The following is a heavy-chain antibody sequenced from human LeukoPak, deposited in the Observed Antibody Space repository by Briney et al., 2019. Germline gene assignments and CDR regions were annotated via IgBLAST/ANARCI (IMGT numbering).Heavy chain of an antibody. V-gene: IGHV3-66*01. Sequence: GGSLRLSCAASGFTVSSNYMSWVRQAPGKGLEWVSVIYSGGSTYYADSVKGRFTISRDNSKNTLYLQMNSLRAEDTAVYYCARGGSSNFLHPLYYFDYWGQGTLVTVSS. CDR1: GFTVSSNY. J-gene: IGHJ4*02. CDR2: IYSGGST. CDR3: ARGGSSNFLHPLYYFDY. D-gene: IGHD6-13*01.